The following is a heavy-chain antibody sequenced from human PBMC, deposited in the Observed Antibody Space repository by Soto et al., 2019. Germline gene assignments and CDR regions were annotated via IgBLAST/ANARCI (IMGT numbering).Heavy chain of an antibody. CDR1: GGTFSSYT. Sequence: QVQLVQSGAEVKKPGSSVKVSCKASGGTFSSYTISWVRQAPGQGLEWMGRIIPILGIANYAQKFQGRVTITADKSTSTAYMELSSLRSEDTAVYYCRVGATGVDAFDIWGQGTMVTVSS. D-gene: IGHD1-26*01. V-gene: IGHV1-69*02. CDR2: IIPILGIA. CDR3: RVGATGVDAFDI. J-gene: IGHJ3*02.